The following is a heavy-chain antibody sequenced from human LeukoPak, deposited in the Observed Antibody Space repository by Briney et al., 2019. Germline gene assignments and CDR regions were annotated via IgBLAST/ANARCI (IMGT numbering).Heavy chain of an antibody. V-gene: IGHV1-2*02. D-gene: IGHD1-7*01. J-gene: IGHJ5*02. CDR3: ARDSHDWNYSGFDP. CDR1: EYTFTGYY. Sequence: ASVTVSCKASEYTFTGYYMHWVPQAPGQGLEWMGWINPNSGGTNCAQTFQGKVTITQDTSIRSAYMELSRLRSDDTAVYYCARDSHDWNYSGFDPWGQGTLVTVSS. CDR2: INPNSGGT.